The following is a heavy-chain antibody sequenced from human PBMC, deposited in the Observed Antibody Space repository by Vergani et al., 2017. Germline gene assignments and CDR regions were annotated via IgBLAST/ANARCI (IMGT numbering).Heavy chain of an antibody. CDR1: GGSISSGGYY. Sequence: QVQLQESGPGLVKPSQTLSLTCTVSGGSISSGGYYWSWIRQHPGKGLEWIGYIYYSGSTYYNPSLRSLVTISVDTSKNQFSLKLSSVTAADTAVYYCSRAQLGYFDYWGQGTLVTVSS. CDR2: IYYSGST. D-gene: IGHD3-10*01. J-gene: IGHJ4*02. CDR3: SRAQLGYFDY. V-gene: IGHV4-31*01.